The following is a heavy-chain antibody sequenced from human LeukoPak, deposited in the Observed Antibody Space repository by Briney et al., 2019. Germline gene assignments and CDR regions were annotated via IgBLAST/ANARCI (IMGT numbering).Heavy chain of an antibody. V-gene: IGHV3-20*04. Sequence: PGRSLRLSCAASGLTFDDYGMSWVRQAPGKGLEWVSCINWNGGSTGHADSVKGRFPISRDHAKNSLYLRMNSLRAEDTALYYCARIQAGQGAFDIWGQGTMVTVSS. CDR3: ARIQAGQGAFDI. CDR1: GLTFDDYG. J-gene: IGHJ3*02. D-gene: IGHD2-2*01. CDR2: INWNGGST.